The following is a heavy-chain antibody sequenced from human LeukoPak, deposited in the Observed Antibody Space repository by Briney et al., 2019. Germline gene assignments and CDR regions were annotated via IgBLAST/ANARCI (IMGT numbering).Heavy chain of an antibody. Sequence: SQTLSLTCAISGDSVSSNSAAWNWIRQSPSRGLEWLGRTYYRSKWYNYYAVSVKSRITINPDTSKNQFSLQLNSVTPEDTAVYYCARDFTVTRRQPNWFDPWGQGTLVTVSS. CDR3: ARDFTVTRRQPNWFDP. D-gene: IGHD4-17*01. CDR1: GDSVSSNSAA. V-gene: IGHV6-1*01. J-gene: IGHJ5*02. CDR2: TYYRSKWYN.